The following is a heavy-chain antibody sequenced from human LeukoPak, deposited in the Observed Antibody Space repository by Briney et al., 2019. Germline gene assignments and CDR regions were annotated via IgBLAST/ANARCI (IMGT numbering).Heavy chain of an antibody. V-gene: IGHV3-7*03. J-gene: IGHJ4*02. D-gene: IGHD3-22*01. CDR1: GFTFSSYW. Sequence: QTGGSLRLSCAASGFTFSSYWMSWVRQAPGKGLEWVANIKQDGSEKYYVDSVKGRFTISRDNAKNSLYLQMNSLRAEDTAAYYCAKGSYYDSSGSFYFDYWGQGTLVTVSS. CDR2: IKQDGSEK. CDR3: AKGSYYDSSGSFYFDY.